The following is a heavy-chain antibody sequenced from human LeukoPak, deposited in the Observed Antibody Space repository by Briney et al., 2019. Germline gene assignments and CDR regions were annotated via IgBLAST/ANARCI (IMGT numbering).Heavy chain of an antibody. CDR3: ARDSGSYYTDPFDY. V-gene: IGHV3-11*04. D-gene: IGHD1-26*01. CDR2: ISSSGSTI. Sequence: SGGSLRLSCAASGFTFSDYYMSWIRQAPGKGLEWVSYISSSGSTIYYADSVKGRFTISRDNAKNSLYLRMNSLRAEDTAVYYCARDSGSYYTDPFDYWGQGTLVTVSS. CDR1: GFTFSDYY. J-gene: IGHJ4*02.